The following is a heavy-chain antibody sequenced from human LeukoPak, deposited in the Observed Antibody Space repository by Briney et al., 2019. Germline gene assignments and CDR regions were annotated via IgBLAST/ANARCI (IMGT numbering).Heavy chain of an antibody. CDR3: ARRKSTHYYDSSGYPLPDAFDI. J-gene: IGHJ3*02. D-gene: IGHD3-22*01. Sequence: GGSLRLSCAASGFTFSSYWMSWVRQATGKGLEWVANIKQEGSEKYYMDSVKGRFTISRDNAKNSLYLQMNSLRAEDTAVYYCARRKSTHYYDSSGYPLPDAFDIWGQGTVVTVSS. CDR1: GFTFSSYW. V-gene: IGHV3-7*01. CDR2: IKQEGSEK.